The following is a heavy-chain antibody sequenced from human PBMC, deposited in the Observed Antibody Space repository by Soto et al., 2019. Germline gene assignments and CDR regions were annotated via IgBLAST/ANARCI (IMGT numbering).Heavy chain of an antibody. CDR2: IIPIFGTA. V-gene: IGHV1-69*01. CDR1: GGTFSSYA. D-gene: IGHD3-10*01. CDR3: ARDQYYDGSGSYSGQGYYYGMDV. J-gene: IGHJ6*02. Sequence: QVQLVQSGAEVKKPGSSVKVSCKASGGTFSSYAISWVRQAPGQGLEWMGGIIPIFGTANYAQKFQGRVTITADESTSTAYMELSSLRSEDTAVYYCARDQYYDGSGSYSGQGYYYGMDVWGQGTTVTVSS.